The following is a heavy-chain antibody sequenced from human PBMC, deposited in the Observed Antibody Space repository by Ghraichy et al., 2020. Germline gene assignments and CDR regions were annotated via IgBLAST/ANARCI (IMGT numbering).Heavy chain of an antibody. CDR1: GFTFSDYY. CDR3: ARTSPQCVVPGYYFDY. CDR2: ISVSTTYT. J-gene: IGHJ4*02. V-gene: IGHV3-11*06. Sequence: GGSLRLSCAASGFTFSDYYMSWIRQAPGKGLEWVSYISVSTTYTHYADSVQGRFTISRDNAKNSLYLQMNSLRVEDTAIYYCARTSPQCVVPGYYFDYWGQGTLVTVSS. D-gene: IGHD3-16*02.